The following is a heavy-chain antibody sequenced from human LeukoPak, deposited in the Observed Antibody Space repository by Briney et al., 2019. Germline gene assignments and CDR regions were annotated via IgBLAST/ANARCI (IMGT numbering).Heavy chain of an antibody. Sequence: LSLTCTVSGGSISSGGYYWSWIRQHPGKGLEWVSAISGSGGSTYYADSVKGRFTISSDNTKNTLYLQMNSLRAEDTAVYYCALPAKRVVSSFFDYWGQGTLVTVSS. J-gene: IGHJ4*02. V-gene: IGHV3-23*01. CDR1: GGSISSGGYY. CDR2: ISGSGGST. D-gene: IGHD4-23*01. CDR3: ALPAKRVVSSFFDY.